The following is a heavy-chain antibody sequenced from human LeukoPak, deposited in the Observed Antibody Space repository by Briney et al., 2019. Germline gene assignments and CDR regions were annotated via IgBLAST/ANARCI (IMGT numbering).Heavy chain of an antibody. CDR3: ARVEMATRNYYYYYYMDV. CDR1: GFTFDDYG. Sequence: GGSLRLSCAASGFTFDDYGMSWVRQAPGKGLEWVSGINWNVGSTGYADSVKGRFTISRDNAKNSLYLQMNSLRAEDTALYYCARVEMATRNYYYYYYMDVWGKGTTVTVSS. V-gene: IGHV3-20*04. J-gene: IGHJ6*03. D-gene: IGHD5-24*01. CDR2: INWNVGST.